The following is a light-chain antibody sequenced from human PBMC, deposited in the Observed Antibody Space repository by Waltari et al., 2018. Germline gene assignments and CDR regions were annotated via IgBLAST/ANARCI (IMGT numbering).Light chain of an antibody. Sequence: DIQMTQSPPSVSASVGDRVTITWRASQGIRSLLSWYQQKPGKAPKLLIYAASNLQSGVPSRFSGSDSGTEFTLTISSLQPEDVATYYCQEANSFPLTFGGGTKVEI. V-gene: IGKV1-12*01. CDR2: AAS. CDR3: QEANSFPLT. J-gene: IGKJ4*01. CDR1: QGIRSL.